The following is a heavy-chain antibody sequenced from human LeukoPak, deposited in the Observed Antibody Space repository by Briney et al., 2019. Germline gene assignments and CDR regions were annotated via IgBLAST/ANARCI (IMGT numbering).Heavy chain of an antibody. CDR1: GHTFRSSG. Sequence: SLTLSCVASGHTFRSSGMQRVWLALGKGPERKTVISYDGSNKYYADSVKGRFTISRDNSKNTLYLQMNSLRAEDTAVYYCAKDGPYRGNGSGSSCYDLDYWGQGTLVTVSS. J-gene: IGHJ4*02. D-gene: IGHD2-15*01. V-gene: IGHV3-30*18. CDR2: ISYDGSNK. CDR3: AKDGPYRGNGSGSSCYDLDY.